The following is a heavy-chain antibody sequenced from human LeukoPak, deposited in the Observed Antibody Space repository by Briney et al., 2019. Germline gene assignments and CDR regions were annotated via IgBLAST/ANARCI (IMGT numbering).Heavy chain of an antibody. D-gene: IGHD4-17*01. CDR1: GGSISSGGYY. CDR3: ARATVTKGVSDY. V-gene: IGHV4-31*03. J-gene: IGHJ4*02. Sequence: SETLSLTCTVSGGSISSGGYYWSWIRQHPGKGLEWIGYIYYSGSTYYNPSLKSRVTISVDTSKNQFSLKLSSVTAADTAVYYCARATVTKGVSDYWGQGTLVTVSS. CDR2: IYYSGST.